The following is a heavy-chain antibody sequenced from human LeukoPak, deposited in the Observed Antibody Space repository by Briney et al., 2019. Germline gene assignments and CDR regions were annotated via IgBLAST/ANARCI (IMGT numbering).Heavy chain of an antibody. CDR2: ISYDGSNK. CDR1: GFTFSDYW. Sequence: QSGGSLRLSCAASGFTFSDYWMHWFRQAPGKGLEWVAVISYDGSNKYYADSVKGRFTISRDNSKNTLYLQMNSLRAEDTAVYYCARTKPVGLEPGAFDIWGQGTMVTVSS. CDR3: ARTKPVGLEPGAFDI. D-gene: IGHD1-1*01. V-gene: IGHV3-30-3*01. J-gene: IGHJ3*02.